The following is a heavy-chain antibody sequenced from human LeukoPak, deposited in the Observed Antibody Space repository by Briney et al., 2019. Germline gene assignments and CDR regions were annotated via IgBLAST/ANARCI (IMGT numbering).Heavy chain of an antibody. CDR2: ISSSGSTI. Sequence: PGGSLRLSCAASGFTFSSYEMNWVRQAPGKGLEWVSYISSSGSTIYYADSVKGRFTISRDNAKNSLHLQMNSLRAEDTAVYYCAREMAYFDWSAIDYWGQGTLVTVSS. J-gene: IGHJ4*02. CDR1: GFTFSSYE. V-gene: IGHV3-48*03. CDR3: AREMAYFDWSAIDY. D-gene: IGHD3-9*01.